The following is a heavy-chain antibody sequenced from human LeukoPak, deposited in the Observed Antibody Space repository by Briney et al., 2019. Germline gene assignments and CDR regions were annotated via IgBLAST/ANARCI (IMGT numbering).Heavy chain of an antibody. CDR3: AAAGNYCSSTSCYLLPVDS. Sequence: PSETLSLTCAVSGGSISSGGYSWSWIRQPPGKGLEWIGYIYHSGSTYYNPSLKSRVTISVDRSKNQFSLKLSSVTAADTAVYYCAAAGNYCSSTSCYLLPVDSWGQGTLVTVSS. CDR1: GGSISSGGYS. D-gene: IGHD2-2*01. V-gene: IGHV4-30-2*01. J-gene: IGHJ4*02. CDR2: IYHSGST.